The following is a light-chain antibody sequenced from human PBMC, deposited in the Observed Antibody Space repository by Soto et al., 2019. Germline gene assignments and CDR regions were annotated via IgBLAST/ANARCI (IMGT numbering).Light chain of an antibody. CDR2: GAS. J-gene: IGKJ4*01. Sequence: EIVMTQSPATLSVSPGERATLSCRASQSVSDNLAWYQQKPGQAPRLLIYGASTRATGIPAKFSGSGSGTEFPLTISSLQPDEFAAYYCQQYNHWPTFGGGTQVEI. CDR1: QSVSDN. CDR3: QQYNHWPT. V-gene: IGKV3-15*01.